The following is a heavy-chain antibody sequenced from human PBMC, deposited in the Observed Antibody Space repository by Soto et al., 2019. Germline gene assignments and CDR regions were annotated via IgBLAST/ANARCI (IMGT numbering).Heavy chain of an antibody. CDR2: ISAYNGNT. CDR3: ARDPRGSSPSGGFDP. Sequence: GPVKGSCKASGFTLSSYRISWGRQAPGQGLEWTGWISAYNGNTNYAQKLQGRVTMTTDTSTSTAYMELRSLRSDDTAVYYCARDPRGSSPSGGFDPWGQGTLVTVS. V-gene: IGHV1-18*04. D-gene: IGHD3-16*01. CDR1: GFTLSSYR. J-gene: IGHJ5*02.